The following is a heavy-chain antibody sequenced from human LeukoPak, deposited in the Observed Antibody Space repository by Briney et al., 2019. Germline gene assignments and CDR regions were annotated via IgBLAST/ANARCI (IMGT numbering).Heavy chain of an antibody. Sequence: GGSLRLSCAASGFTFDYYAMTWIRQAPGKGLEWVSSISGGGRSTYYSDSVKGRFTISRDNSKNTLYLQMNSLRAEDTAVYYCARSIAVAGLGVYYYYGMDVWGQGTTVTVSS. CDR3: ARSIAVAGLGVYYYYGMDV. V-gene: IGHV3-23*01. CDR1: GFTFDYYA. CDR2: ISGGGRST. D-gene: IGHD6-19*01. J-gene: IGHJ6*02.